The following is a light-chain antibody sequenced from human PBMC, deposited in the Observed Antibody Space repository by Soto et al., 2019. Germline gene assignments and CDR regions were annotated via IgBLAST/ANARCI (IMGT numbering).Light chain of an antibody. V-gene: IGKV2-28*01. CDR3: LQALPTPHT. CDR2: WGS. CDR1: QSLLHSDGYNY. Sequence: DLVMTQSPLSLPVTPGEPASISCRSSQSLLHSDGYNYLDWYLQKPGQSPQLLIYWGSNRASGDXNXXSGSGSGTDFTLKISRVEAEDVGIYYCLQALPTPHTFGQGTRLEIK. J-gene: IGKJ5*01.